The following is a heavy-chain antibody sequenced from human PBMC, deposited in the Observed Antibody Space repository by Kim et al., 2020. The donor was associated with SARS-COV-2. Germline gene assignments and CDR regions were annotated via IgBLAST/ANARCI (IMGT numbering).Heavy chain of an antibody. V-gene: IGHV3-21*01. Sequence: GGSLRLSCAASGFTFSSYSMNWVRQAPGKGLEWVSSISSSSSYIYYADSVKGRFTISRDNTKNSLYLQMNSLRAEDTAVYYCARYQADSGCYYRQPFYYFDYGGQGTLVTVSS. D-gene: IGHD1-26*01. CDR2: ISSSSSYI. CDR1: GFTFSSYS. CDR3: ARYQADSGCYYRQPFYYFDY. J-gene: IGHJ4*02.